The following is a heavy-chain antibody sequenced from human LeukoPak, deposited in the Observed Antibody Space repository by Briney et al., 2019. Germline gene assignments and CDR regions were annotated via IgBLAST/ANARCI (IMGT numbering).Heavy chain of an antibody. V-gene: IGHV4-34*01. Sequence: SETLSLTCAVSGGSFIGYHWNWIRQPPGKGLEWIGEINHSGSTNYNPSLKSRVTISVDTSKSQFSLKLKSVTAADTAVYYCARDPTTVVTVPYYFDDWGQGTPVTVSS. CDR2: INHSGST. CDR3: ARDPTTVVTVPYYFDD. CDR1: GGSFIGYH. J-gene: IGHJ4*02. D-gene: IGHD4-23*01.